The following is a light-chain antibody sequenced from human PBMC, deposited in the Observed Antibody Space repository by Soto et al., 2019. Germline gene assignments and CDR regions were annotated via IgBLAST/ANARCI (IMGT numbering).Light chain of an antibody. V-gene: IGLV1-47*01. CDR1: TSNIQNKH. J-gene: IGLJ2*01. CDR3: STWDDSLDGVV. Sequence: QSVLTQPPSASGTPGQRVTIACSGITSNIQNKHVYWYQHLPGTAPKLLIYKTNQRPSGVPDRFSGSKSGTSASLAISGLRSEDEADYYGSTWDDSLDGVVFGGGTQLTVL. CDR2: KTN.